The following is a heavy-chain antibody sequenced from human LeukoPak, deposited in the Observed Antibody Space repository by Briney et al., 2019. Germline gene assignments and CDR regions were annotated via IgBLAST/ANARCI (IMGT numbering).Heavy chain of an antibody. J-gene: IGHJ4*02. CDR1: GGSFSGYY. V-gene: IGHV4-34*01. D-gene: IGHD6-19*01. CDR3: ARGGIAVAGPKVVGY. CDR2: INHSGRT. Sequence: PSETLSLTCAVYGGSFSGYYWSWIRQPPGKGRECLGEINHSGRTNYNPSLKSRVAISVDTSKNQFSLTLSSVTAADTAVYYCARGGIAVAGPKVVGYWGQGTLVTVSS.